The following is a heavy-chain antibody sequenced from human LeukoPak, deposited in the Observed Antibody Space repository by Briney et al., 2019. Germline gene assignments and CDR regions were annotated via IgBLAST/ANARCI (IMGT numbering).Heavy chain of an antibody. V-gene: IGHV3-30*15. CDR3: ASGGSNWNYVRFHY. CDR1: GFTFSSYA. J-gene: IGHJ4*02. D-gene: IGHD1-7*01. Sequence: GGSLRLFCAASGFTFSSYAMHWVRQAPGKGLEWVAVISYDGSNKYYADSVKGRFTISRDNSKNTLYLQMSSLRAEDTAVYYCASGGSNWNYVRFHYWGQGTLVTVSS. CDR2: ISYDGSNK.